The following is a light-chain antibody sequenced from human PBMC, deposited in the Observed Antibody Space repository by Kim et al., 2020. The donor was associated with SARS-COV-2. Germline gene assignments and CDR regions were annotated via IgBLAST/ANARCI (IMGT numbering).Light chain of an antibody. V-gene: IGLV2-11*01. CDR2: GVT. CDR3: CSYAASSSLV. J-gene: IGLJ3*02. CDR1: SSDVGGYNY. Sequence: GQSVTYSCTATSSDVGGYNYVAWCQRHPGKPPDLMIYGVTDRPSGVPDRFSGSKSGNTASLTISGLQAEDEADYYCCSYAASSSLVVGGGTKVTVL.